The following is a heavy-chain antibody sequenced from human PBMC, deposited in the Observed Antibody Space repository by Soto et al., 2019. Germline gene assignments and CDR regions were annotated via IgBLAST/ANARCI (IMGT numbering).Heavy chain of an antibody. V-gene: IGHV4-59*01. Sequence: SETLSLTCTVSGGSMRDYFWNWIRQPPGKGLEWIAYIHFGGTTNYNPSLKSRVAISIDMSKNRLSLKLNSVTAADSALYYCARPDYGEFDSWGQGALVTVSS. D-gene: IGHD4-17*01. CDR2: IHFGGTT. J-gene: IGHJ4*02. CDR3: ARPDYGEFDS. CDR1: GGSMRDYF.